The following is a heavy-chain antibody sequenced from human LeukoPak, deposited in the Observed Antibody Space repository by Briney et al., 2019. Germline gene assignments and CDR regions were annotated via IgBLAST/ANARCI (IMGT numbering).Heavy chain of an antibody. CDR2: IHYSGST. J-gene: IGHJ4*02. D-gene: IGHD2-2*01. CDR1: GGSISSYY. CDR3: ARVHQLLTFDY. Sequence: SETLSLTCTVSGGSISSYYWGWIRQPPGEGLERIGSIHYSGSTYYNPSLKSRVTISVDTSKNQFSLNLRPVTAADTAVYYCARVHQLLTFDYWGQGTLVTVSS. V-gene: IGHV4-39*01.